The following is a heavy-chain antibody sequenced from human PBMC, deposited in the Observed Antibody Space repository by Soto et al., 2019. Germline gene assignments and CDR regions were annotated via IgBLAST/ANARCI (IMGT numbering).Heavy chain of an antibody. CDR2: IRSKANSYAT. J-gene: IGHJ3*02. CDR1: GFKFSGSA. Sequence: EVQLVESGGGLVQPGGSLKLSCAASGFKFSGSAMHWVRQASGKGLEWVGRIRSKANSYATAYAASVKGRFTISRDESKNTTYLQMKMLKTEDTAVYYCTRSRLSGTTILGPAFDIWGQGTMVTVSS. D-gene: IGHD3-3*01. V-gene: IGHV3-73*01. CDR3: TRSRLSGTTILGPAFDI.